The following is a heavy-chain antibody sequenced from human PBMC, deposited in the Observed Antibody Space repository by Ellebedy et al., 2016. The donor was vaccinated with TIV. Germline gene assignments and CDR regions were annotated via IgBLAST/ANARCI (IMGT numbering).Heavy chain of an antibody. V-gene: IGHV3-23*01. CDR1: GFTLSYYP. Sequence: GESLKISCAASGFTLSYYPMSWARQAPGKGLEWVSSISGSGGSTFNADSVRGRFTISRDNSKNTLYLQMNSLRADDTAVYYCARGWGRDTAVDYWGQGTLVTVSS. J-gene: IGHJ4*02. D-gene: IGHD3-16*01. CDR3: ARGWGRDTAVDY. CDR2: ISGSGGST.